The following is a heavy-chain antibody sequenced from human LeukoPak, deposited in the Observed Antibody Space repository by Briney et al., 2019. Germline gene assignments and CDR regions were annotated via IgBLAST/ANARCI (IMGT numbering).Heavy chain of an antibody. CDR3: ATRGYSGYDSFDY. J-gene: IGHJ4*02. Sequence: ASVKVSCKVSGYTLTELSMHWVRQAPGKGLEWMGGFDPEDGETIYAQKFQGRVTMTEDTSTDTAYVELSSLRSEDTAVYYCATRGYSGYDSFDYWGQGTLVTVSS. V-gene: IGHV1-24*01. CDR2: FDPEDGET. CDR1: GYTLTELS. D-gene: IGHD5-12*01.